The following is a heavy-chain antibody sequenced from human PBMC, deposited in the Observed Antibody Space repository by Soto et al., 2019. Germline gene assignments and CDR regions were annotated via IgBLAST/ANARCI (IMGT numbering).Heavy chain of an antibody. CDR1: GGTFSSYA. V-gene: IGHV1-69*13. CDR2: IIPIFSTA. Sequence: SVKVSCKASGGTFSSYAISWVRQAPGQGLEKMGEIIPIFSTANYAQKFQGRVTITADESTSTAYMEMSSLRSEDTAVYYCAIESRYCSGGSCYFLSGIDYWGQGTLVTVSS. D-gene: IGHD2-15*01. CDR3: AIESRYCSGGSCYFLSGIDY. J-gene: IGHJ4*02.